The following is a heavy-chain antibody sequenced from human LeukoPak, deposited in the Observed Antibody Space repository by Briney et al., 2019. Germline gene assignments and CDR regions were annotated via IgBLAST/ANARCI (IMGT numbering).Heavy chain of an antibody. Sequence: SVKVSCKASGGTFSSYAISWVRQAPGQGLEWVGRIIPIFGTANYAQKFQGRVTITAEKSTSTAYMELSSLRSEDTAVYYCARGEGDMIVAFDIWGQGTMVTVSS. CDR1: GGTFSSYA. D-gene: IGHD3-22*01. J-gene: IGHJ3*02. CDR2: IIPIFGTA. V-gene: IGHV1-69*06. CDR3: ARGEGDMIVAFDI.